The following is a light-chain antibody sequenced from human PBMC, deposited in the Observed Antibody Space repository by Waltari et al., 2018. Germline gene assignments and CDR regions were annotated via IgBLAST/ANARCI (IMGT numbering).Light chain of an antibody. CDR2: DDG. J-gene: IGLJ1*01. V-gene: IGLV3-21*02. CDR1: KIGSKT. CDR3: QVWDSGTNHYV. Sequence: SYELTQPPSVSVAPGQTARLPCDGDKIGSKTVPWYQHKPGQAPGLVVYDDGDRPSGIPGRFSGSNSGNTAALTISRVDAGDEAEYYCQVWDSGTNHYVFGTVTKVTVL.